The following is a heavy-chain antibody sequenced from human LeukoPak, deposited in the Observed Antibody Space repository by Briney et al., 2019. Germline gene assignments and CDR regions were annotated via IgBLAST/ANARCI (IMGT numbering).Heavy chain of an antibody. Sequence: ASVKVSCKASGYTFTSYYMHWVRQAPGQGLEWMGIINPSGGSTSYAQKFEGRVTVTRDTSTSTVYMELSSLRSEDTAVYYCARAKLWHPGDYWGQGTLVSVCS. J-gene: IGHJ4*02. V-gene: IGHV1-46*01. D-gene: IGHD5-18*01. CDR3: ARAKLWHPGDY. CDR1: GYTFTSYY. CDR2: INPSGGST.